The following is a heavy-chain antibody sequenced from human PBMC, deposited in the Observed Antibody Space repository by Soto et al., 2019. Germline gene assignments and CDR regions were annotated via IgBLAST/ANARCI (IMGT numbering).Heavy chain of an antibody. CDR1: GYIFANYW. J-gene: IGHJ4*02. V-gene: IGHV5-51*01. CDR3: VRRLGRTKYGGPYYPDS. D-gene: IGHD3-10*01. CDR2: IYPDDSDA. Sequence: GESLKISCKGSGYIFANYWINWARQMPGKGLEWMGIIYPDDSDARYSPSFQGHVTISIDKSIDTAYLHWSDLKASDTGIYYCVRRLGRTKYGGPYYPDSWGQGTLVTVSS.